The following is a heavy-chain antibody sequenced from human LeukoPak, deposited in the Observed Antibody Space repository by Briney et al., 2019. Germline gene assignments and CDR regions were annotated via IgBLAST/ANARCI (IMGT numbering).Heavy chain of an antibody. D-gene: IGHD6-19*01. V-gene: IGHV3-53*01. CDR1: GFTVSSNH. CDR3: AGVAEAGYFGY. CDR2: IYSGGSA. Sequence: GGSLRLSCAASGFTVSSNHMSWVRQAPGKGLEWVSVIYSGGSAYSADSVKGRFTISKDNSKNTLYLQMNSLRAEDTAVYYCAGVAEAGYFGYWGQGTLVTVSS. J-gene: IGHJ4*02.